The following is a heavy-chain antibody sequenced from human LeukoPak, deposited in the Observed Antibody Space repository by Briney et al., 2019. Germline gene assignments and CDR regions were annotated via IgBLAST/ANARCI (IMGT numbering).Heavy chain of an antibody. J-gene: IGHJ6*03. CDR3: TRDQVVHGSGSLFGQTYYYYMDV. CDR1: GFTFGDYA. Sequence: GRSLRLSCTASGFTFGDYAMTWVRQAPGKGLEWVSFIRSKEYGGTTEYAASVKGRFTISRDDSKSIAYLQMNSLKTEDTAVYYCTRDQVVHGSGSLFGQTYYYYMDVWGKGTTVTISS. CDR2: IRSKEYGGTT. V-gene: IGHV3-49*04. D-gene: IGHD3-10*01.